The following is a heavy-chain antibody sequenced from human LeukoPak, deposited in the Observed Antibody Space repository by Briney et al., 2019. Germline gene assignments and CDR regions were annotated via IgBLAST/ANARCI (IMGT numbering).Heavy chain of an antibody. CDR2: IYPIDSNT. Sequence: GESLKISCKASGYSFTSNWIGWVRQMPGKGLEWMGIIYPIDSNTAYSPSFQGQVTISVDKSISTAYLQWSSLKASDTAMYYCARQPSSSSWSNFDYRGQGTLVTVSS. V-gene: IGHV5-51*01. CDR3: ARQPSSSSWSNFDY. CDR1: GYSFTSNW. D-gene: IGHD6-13*01. J-gene: IGHJ4*02.